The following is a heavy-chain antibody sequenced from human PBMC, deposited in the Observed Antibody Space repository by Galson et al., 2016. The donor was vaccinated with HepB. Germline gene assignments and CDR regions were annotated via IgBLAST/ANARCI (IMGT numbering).Heavy chain of an antibody. CDR1: GFIFRGYA. CDR3: ARFIASPWNDYYYYGMDV. D-gene: IGHD1-1*01. V-gene: IGHV3-30-3*01. Sequence: SLRLSCADSGFIFRGYAMNWVRQAPGKGLEWLAVISNDGSNKYFADSVKGRFTISRDNSKNTLYLQMNSLRAEDTAVYYCARFIASPWNDYYYYGMDVWGKGTTVTVSS. J-gene: IGHJ6*04. CDR2: ISNDGSNK.